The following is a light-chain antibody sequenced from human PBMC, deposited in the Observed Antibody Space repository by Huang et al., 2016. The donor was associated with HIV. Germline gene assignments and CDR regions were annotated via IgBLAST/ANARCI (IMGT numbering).Light chain of an antibody. J-gene: IGKJ2*01. CDR2: AAS. CDR3: QQLNSYPYT. V-gene: IGKV1-9*01. CDR1: QGISSY. Sequence: IQLTQSPSSLSASVGDRVTITCRASQGISSYLAWDQQKPGKAPKLLIYAASTLQSGVPSRFSGSGSGTDFTLTISSLQPEDFATYYCQQLNSYPYTFGQGTKLEIK.